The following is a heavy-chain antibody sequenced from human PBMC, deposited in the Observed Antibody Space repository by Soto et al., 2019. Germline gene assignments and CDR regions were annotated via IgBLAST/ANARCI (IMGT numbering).Heavy chain of an antibody. V-gene: IGHV1-69*01. CDR3: ARYGQQWPEVNYYGMDV. CDR1: GGTFSSYA. CDR2: IIPIFGTA. D-gene: IGHD6-19*01. Sequence: QVQLVQSGAEVKKPGSSVKVSCKASGGTFSSYAISWVRQAPGQGREWMGGIIPIFGTANYAQKFQGRVTITADESTSTAYMELSSLRSEDTAVYYCARYGQQWPEVNYYGMDVWGQGTTVTVSS. J-gene: IGHJ6*02.